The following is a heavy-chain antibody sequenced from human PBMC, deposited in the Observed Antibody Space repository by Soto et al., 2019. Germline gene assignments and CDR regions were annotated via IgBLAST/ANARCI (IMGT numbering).Heavy chain of an antibody. CDR3: ARRLAGGMDV. V-gene: IGHV4-30-4*01. CDR2: IYYSGST. J-gene: IGHJ6*02. Sequence: QVQLQESGPGLVKTSQTLSLTCTVSGGSISSGDYYWSWIRQPPGKGLEWIGYIYYSGSTYYNPSLKSRVTIAVDTAKNQGDLKLSSGTAADTAGYDGARRLAGGMDVWGQGPTVTVSS. CDR1: GGSISSGDYY.